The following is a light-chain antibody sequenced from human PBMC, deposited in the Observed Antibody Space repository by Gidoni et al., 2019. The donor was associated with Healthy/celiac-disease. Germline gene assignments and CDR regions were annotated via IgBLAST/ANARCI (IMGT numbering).Light chain of an antibody. CDR3: QQYGSSPGT. CDR2: GAS. Sequence: EIVSTQSPGTLSFTPGEKATLSCMASQNVSSSYLAWYQQKPGQATRLLIYGASSRATGIPDRCSGRWSAKDFTLTSSILDPEEFAEYCCQQYGSSPGTFGQGTKVEIK. J-gene: IGKJ1*01. CDR1: QNVSSSY. V-gene: IGKV3-20*01.